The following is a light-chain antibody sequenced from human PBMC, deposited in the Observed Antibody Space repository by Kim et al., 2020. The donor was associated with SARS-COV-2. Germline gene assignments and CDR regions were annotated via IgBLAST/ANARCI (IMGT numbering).Light chain of an antibody. CDR3: CSYAGSYTLV. J-gene: IGLJ2*01. CDR2: DVT. V-gene: IGLV2-11*03. Sequence: GQSVAISCTGTSSDIGTYNYASWYQQHPGKAPKLLIYDVTKRPSGVPDRFSGSESGNTASLTISGLQAEDEADYYCCSYAGSYTLVFGGGTQLTVL. CDR1: SSDIGTYNY.